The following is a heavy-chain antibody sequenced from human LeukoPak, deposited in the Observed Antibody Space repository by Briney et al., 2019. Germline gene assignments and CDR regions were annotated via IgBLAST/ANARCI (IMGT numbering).Heavy chain of an antibody. Sequence: ASVKVSCKASGGTFSSYAISWVRQAPGQGLEWMGGIIPIFGTANYAQKFQGRVTITADESTSTAYMELSSLRSEDTAVYYCARDSYYGSGSYYNCGYWGQGTLVTVSS. CDR1: GGTFSSYA. D-gene: IGHD3-10*01. CDR3: ARDSYYGSGSYYNCGY. CDR2: IIPIFGTA. J-gene: IGHJ4*02. V-gene: IGHV1-69*13.